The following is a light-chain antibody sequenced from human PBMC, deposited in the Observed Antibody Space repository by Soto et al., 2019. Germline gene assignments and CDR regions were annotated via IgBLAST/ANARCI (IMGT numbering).Light chain of an antibody. CDR1: SSDIGGYNY. CDR2: DVT. CDR3: SSYTSSSTLV. V-gene: IGLV2-14*03. J-gene: IGLJ2*01. Sequence: QYALTQPASVSGSPGQSITISCTGTSSDIGGYNYVSWYQHHPGKAPELMIYDVTNRPSGVSNRFSGSKSGNTASLTISGLQAEDEADYYCSSYTSSSTLVFGGGTKLTVL.